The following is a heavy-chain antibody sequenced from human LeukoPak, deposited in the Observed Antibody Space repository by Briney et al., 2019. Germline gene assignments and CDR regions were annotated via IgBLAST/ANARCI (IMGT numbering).Heavy chain of an antibody. J-gene: IGHJ4*02. V-gene: IGHV1-3*01. CDR2: INAGNGDT. D-gene: IGHD1-1*01. Sequence: ASVSVSCTASGYTFISYVMHWVRRAPGQRLEWMGWINAGNGDTKYSQKFQGRVTIARDTSASTAYMELSSLGSEDTAVYYCARDRGGTGDFDYWGQGTLVTVSS. CDR3: ARDRGGTGDFDY. CDR1: GYTFISYV.